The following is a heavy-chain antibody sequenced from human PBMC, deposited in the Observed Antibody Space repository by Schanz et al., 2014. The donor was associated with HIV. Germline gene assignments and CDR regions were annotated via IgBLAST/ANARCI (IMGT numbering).Heavy chain of an antibody. Sequence: QVQLVQSGAEVKKPGASVKVSCKASGYTFTGYYMHWVRQAPGQGLEWMGWINPSSGGTTYAQKFQGRVTMTRDTSISTAYMELRRLRSDDTAVYYCERDQNVISMVRGVMGGVDSWGQGTLVTVSS. CDR3: ERDQNVISMVRGVMGGVDS. J-gene: IGHJ4*02. V-gene: IGHV1-2*02. D-gene: IGHD3-10*01. CDR2: INPSSGGT. CDR1: GYTFTGYY.